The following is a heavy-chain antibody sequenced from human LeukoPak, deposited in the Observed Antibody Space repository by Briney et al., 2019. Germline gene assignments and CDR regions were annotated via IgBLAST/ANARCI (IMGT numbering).Heavy chain of an antibody. V-gene: IGHV4-61*01. D-gene: IGHD2-2*01. Sequence: PSETLSLTCTASGGSVSSGSYYWSWIRQPPGKGLEWIGYIYYSGSTNYNPSLKSRVTISVDTSKNQFSLKLSSVTAADTAVYYCASGDIVVVPAAGKSYYYYYGMDVWGQGTTVTVSS. J-gene: IGHJ6*02. CDR3: ASGDIVVVPAAGKSYYYYYGMDV. CDR2: IYYSGST. CDR1: GGSVSSGSYY.